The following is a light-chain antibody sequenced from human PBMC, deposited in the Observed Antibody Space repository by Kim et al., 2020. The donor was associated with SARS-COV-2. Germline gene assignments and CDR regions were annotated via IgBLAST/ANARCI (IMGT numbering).Light chain of an antibody. CDR2: DVT. Sequence: GQSVTNSCTGTRSYICHYNYVSWYQHHPGKAPKLIIYDVTKRPSGVPDRFSASKSGSTASLTISGLQAEDEAYYYCCSYTGSYTLVFGGGTQLTVL. V-gene: IGLV2-11*01. CDR3: CSYTGSYTLV. CDR1: RSYICHYNY. J-gene: IGLJ3*02.